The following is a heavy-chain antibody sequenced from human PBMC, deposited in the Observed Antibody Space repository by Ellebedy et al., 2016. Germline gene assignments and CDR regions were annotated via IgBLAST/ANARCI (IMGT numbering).Heavy chain of an antibody. J-gene: IGHJ3*02. Sequence: GESLKISCAASGFTFSSYSMNWVRQAPGKGLEWVSSISSSSSYIYYADSVKGRFTISRDNAKNSLYLQMNSLRAEDTAVYYCARDLLFGEFPHGAFDIWGQGTMVTVSS. CDR2: ISSSSSYI. CDR1: GFTFSSYS. D-gene: IGHD3-10*02. CDR3: ARDLLFGEFPHGAFDI. V-gene: IGHV3-21*01.